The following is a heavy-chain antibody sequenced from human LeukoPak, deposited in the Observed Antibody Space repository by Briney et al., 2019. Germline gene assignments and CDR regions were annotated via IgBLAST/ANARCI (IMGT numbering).Heavy chain of an antibody. Sequence: SVKVSCKASGGTFSNYAISWVRQAPGQGREWVGGIIPIFGTTNYAQKFQGRLTITADESTSTAYMELSSLRSEDTAVYYCARLPYYDSSAYYANWGRGTLVTVSS. J-gene: IGHJ4*02. CDR2: IIPIFGTT. CDR3: ARLPYYDSSAYYAN. D-gene: IGHD3-22*01. CDR1: GGTFSNYA. V-gene: IGHV1-69*13.